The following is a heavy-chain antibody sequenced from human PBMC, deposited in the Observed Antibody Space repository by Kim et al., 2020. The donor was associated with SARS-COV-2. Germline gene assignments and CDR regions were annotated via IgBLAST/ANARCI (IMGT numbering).Heavy chain of an antibody. CDR3: ARDDLFYGYNYAFDI. CDR2: ISSSSSTI. D-gene: IGHD5-12*01. J-gene: IGHJ3*02. V-gene: IGHV3-48*02. Sequence: GGSLRLSCAASGFTFSSYSMNWVRQAPGKGLEWVSYISSSSSTIYYADSVKGRFTISRDNAKNSLYLQMNSLRDEDTAVYYCARDDLFYGYNYAFDIWGQGTMVTVSS. CDR1: GFTFSSYS.